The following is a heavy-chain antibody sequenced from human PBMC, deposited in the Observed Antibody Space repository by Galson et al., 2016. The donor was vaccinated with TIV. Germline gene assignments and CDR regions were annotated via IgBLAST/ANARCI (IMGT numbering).Heavy chain of an antibody. V-gene: IGHV3-30*18. J-gene: IGHJ6*02. CDR2: ISSDGTNA. Sequence: SLRLSCAASGFTFSAYPMDWVRQAPGKGLEWVAVISSDGTNAHYADSMKDRFTISRDNSGNTLYLQMNSLRLEDSAVYYCAKAQEPNYSNALYGMDVWGQGTTVTVSS. D-gene: IGHD4-11*01. CDR3: AKAQEPNYSNALYGMDV. CDR1: GFTFSAYP.